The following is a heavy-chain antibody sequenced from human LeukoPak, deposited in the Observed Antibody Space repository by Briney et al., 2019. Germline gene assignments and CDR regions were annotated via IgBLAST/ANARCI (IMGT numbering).Heavy chain of an antibody. CDR3: AISITMIVVEPHAFDI. V-gene: IGHV3-30-3*01. D-gene: IGHD3-22*01. CDR2: ISYDGSNK. Sequence: GGSLRLSCAASGFTFSSYAMHWVRQAPGKGLEWVAVISYDGSNKYYADSVKGRFTISRDNSKNTLYLQMNSLRAEDTAVYYCAISITMIVVEPHAFDIWGQGTMVTVSS. CDR1: GFTFSSYA. J-gene: IGHJ3*02.